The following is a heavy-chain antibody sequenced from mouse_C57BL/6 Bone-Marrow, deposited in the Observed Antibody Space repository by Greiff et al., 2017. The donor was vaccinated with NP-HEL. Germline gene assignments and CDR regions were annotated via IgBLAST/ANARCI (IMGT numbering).Heavy chain of an antibody. CDR1: GYTFTSYG. D-gene: IGHD2-5*01. Sequence: QVQLQQSGAELARPGASVKLSCKASGYTFTSYGISWVKQRTGQGLEWIGEIYPRSGNTYYNEKFKGKATLTADKSSSTAYMELRSLTSEDSAVYFCARFYYSNFYFDVWGTGTTVTVSS. CDR2: IYPRSGNT. CDR3: ARFYYSNFYFDV. J-gene: IGHJ1*03. V-gene: IGHV1-81*01.